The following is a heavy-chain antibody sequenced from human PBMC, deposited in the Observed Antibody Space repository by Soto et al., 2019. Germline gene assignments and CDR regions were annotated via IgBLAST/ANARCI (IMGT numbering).Heavy chain of an antibody. CDR2: IYYSGST. J-gene: IGHJ4*02. D-gene: IGHD4-4*01. CDR1: GGSISSSSYY. CDR3: ARRVWVTENFDY. Sequence: SETLSLTCTVSGGSISSSSYYWGWIRQPPGKGLEWIGSIYYSGSTYYNPSLKSRVTISVDTSKNQFSLKLSSVTAADTAVYYCARRVWVTENFDYWGQGTLVTVSS. V-gene: IGHV4-39*01.